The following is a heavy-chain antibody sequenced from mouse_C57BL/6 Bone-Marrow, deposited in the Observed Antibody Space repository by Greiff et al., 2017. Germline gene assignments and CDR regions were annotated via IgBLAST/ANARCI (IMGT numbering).Heavy chain of an antibody. V-gene: IGHV2-2*01. CDR2: IWSGGST. D-gene: IGHD2-3*01. J-gene: IGHJ3*01. CDR1: GFSLTSYG. CDR3: ASLSMIATPCAY. Sequence: VQLQQSGPGLVQPSQSLSITCTVSGFSLTSYGVHWVRQSPGKGLEWLGVIWSGGSTDSNAAFISILSISKDNSNSQVFFKMKSLQADDTAIYYCASLSMIATPCAYWGQETLVTVSA.